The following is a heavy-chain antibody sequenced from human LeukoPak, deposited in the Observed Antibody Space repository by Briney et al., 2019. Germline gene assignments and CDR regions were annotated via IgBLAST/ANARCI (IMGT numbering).Heavy chain of an antibody. CDR2: ISGYNGTT. Sequence: GASVKVSCKASGYTFISYGISWVRQAPGQRLEWMGWISGYNGTTNSAQNLQGRVTMTTDTSTSTAYMELRSLRSDDTAVYYCARGLGVVTAQSEQPKPRYFDLWGRGTQVTVSS. D-gene: IGHD2-21*02. CDR3: ARGLGVVTAQSEQPKPRYFDL. V-gene: IGHV1-18*01. J-gene: IGHJ2*01. CDR1: GYTFISYG.